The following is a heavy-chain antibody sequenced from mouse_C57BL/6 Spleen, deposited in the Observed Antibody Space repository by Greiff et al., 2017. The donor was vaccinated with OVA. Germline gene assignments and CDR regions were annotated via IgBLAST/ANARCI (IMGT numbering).Heavy chain of an antibody. Sequence: QVQLQQPGAELVRPGASVKLSCKASGYTFTSYWMHWVKQRPKQGLEWIGNIDPSDSETHYNQKFKDKATLTVDKSSSTAYMQLSSLTSEDSAVYYCSRWSYDGGFAYWGQGTLVTVSA. CDR1: GYTFTSYW. CDR3: SRWSYDGGFAY. V-gene: IGHV1-52*01. CDR2: IDPSDSET. D-gene: IGHD2-12*01. J-gene: IGHJ3*01.